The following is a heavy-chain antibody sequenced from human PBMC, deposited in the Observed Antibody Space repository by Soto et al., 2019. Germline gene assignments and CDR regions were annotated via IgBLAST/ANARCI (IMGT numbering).Heavy chain of an antibody. J-gene: IGHJ4*02. CDR3: ARENSYFDY. V-gene: IGHV1-18*01. Sequence: QIQLLQSGAAVKKPGASVQVTCKASGYTFRNFGISWVRQAPGQGLAWMGWISAYNANANYAQKFQGRLTMTADTSTSTAYMELRSLRSDDTAVYYCARENSYFDYWGQGTLVTVSS. CDR2: ISAYNANA. CDR1: GYTFRNFG.